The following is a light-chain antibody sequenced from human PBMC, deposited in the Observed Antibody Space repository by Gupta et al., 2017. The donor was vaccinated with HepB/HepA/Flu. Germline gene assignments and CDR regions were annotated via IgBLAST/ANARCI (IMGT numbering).Light chain of an antibody. Sequence: DIQMTQSPSSLSASVGDRVTITCRASQGISSYLAWYQQISGKAPRLLIYSASTLQSGVPSRFSGNGSGTEYTLTISSLQPEDFATYFCLQLNPYPLTFGGGTKVEIK. CDR2: SAS. J-gene: IGKJ4*01. V-gene: IGKV1-9*01. CDR1: QGISSY. CDR3: LQLNPYPLT.